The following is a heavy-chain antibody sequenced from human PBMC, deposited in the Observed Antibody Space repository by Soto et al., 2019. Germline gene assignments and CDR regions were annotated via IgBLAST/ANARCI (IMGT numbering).Heavy chain of an antibody. V-gene: IGHV3-23*01. D-gene: IGHD2-2*01. CDR1: GFTFSIYA. Sequence: GGSLRLSCAASGFTFSIYAMSWVRQAPGQGLEWVSAISGSGGSTYYADSVKGRFTISRDNSKNTLYLQMNSLRAEDTAVYYCARPSHKDIVVVPAAQRGYYYYGMNVWGQGTTVTVSS. J-gene: IGHJ6*02. CDR3: ARPSHKDIVVVPAAQRGYYYYGMNV. CDR2: ISGSGGST.